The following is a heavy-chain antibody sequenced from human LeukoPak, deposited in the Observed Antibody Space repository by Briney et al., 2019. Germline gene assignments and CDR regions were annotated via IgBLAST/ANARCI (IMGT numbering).Heavy chain of an antibody. Sequence: SETLSLTCTVPGASIRNYYWSWIRQSPGKGLEWIGYIYYSGSTNYNPSLESRVAMSVDTSKNQFSLMLSSVTAADTAIYYCARRYSSSWYVGLFDPWGQGTLVTVSS. J-gene: IGHJ5*02. V-gene: IGHV4-59*08. CDR2: IYYSGST. CDR3: ARRYSSSWYVGLFDP. D-gene: IGHD6-13*01. CDR1: GASIRNYY.